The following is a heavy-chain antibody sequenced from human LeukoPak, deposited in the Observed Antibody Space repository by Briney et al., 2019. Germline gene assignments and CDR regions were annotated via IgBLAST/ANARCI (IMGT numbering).Heavy chain of an antibody. J-gene: IGHJ4*02. Sequence: SETLSLTCAVYGGSFSGYYWSWIRQPPGKGLEWIGEINHSGSTNYNPSLKSRVTISVDTSKNQFSLKLSSVTAADTAVYYCARRHYYDSSGYYDYWGQGTLVIVSS. CDR1: GGSFSGYY. D-gene: IGHD3-22*01. CDR3: ARRHYYDSSGYYDY. V-gene: IGHV4-34*01. CDR2: INHSGST.